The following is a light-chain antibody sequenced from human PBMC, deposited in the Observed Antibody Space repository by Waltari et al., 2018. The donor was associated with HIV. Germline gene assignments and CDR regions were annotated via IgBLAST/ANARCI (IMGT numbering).Light chain of an antibody. V-gene: IGLV2-14*01. J-gene: IGLJ3*02. CDR2: EVS. Sequence: HSVLTQPASVSGSPGQSITISCSGPTSDMSSLNFVSWYQQSPGRAPKLIIFEVSSRPLGISDRFSGSKSGDTASLTISALRTEDEADYFCSSYSPRDSVVFGGGTKVTVL. CDR3: SSYSPRDSVV. CDR1: TSDMSSLNF.